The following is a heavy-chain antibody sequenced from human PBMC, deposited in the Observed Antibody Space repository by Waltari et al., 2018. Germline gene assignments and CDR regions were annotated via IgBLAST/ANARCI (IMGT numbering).Heavy chain of an antibody. CDR1: GFTFSDYG. V-gene: IGHV3-23*03. CDR2: ISSAGRT. CDR3: ARPVGNET. J-gene: IGHJ5*02. Sequence: DVQVWESGGDFVQPGGSLRLSCAASGFTFSDYGVNWVRQVPGKGLEWVSVISSAGRTNHSDSVKGRFTISRDNSKNTVFLQMNSLRVDDTAVYYCARPVGNETWGQGTLVTVSS. D-gene: IGHD1-26*01.